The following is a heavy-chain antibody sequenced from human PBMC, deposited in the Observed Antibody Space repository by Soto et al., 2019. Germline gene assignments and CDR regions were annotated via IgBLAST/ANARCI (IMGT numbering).Heavy chain of an antibody. D-gene: IGHD1-20*01. CDR2: ISSSSSYI. CDR3: ASWRYNWNYFDY. Sequence: LGGSLRLSCAASGFTFSSYSMNWVRQAPGKGLEWVSSISSSSSYIYYADSVKGRFTISRDNAKNSLYLQMNSLRAEDTAVYYCASWRYNWNYFDYWGQGTLVTVSS. J-gene: IGHJ4*02. CDR1: GFTFSSYS. V-gene: IGHV3-21*01.